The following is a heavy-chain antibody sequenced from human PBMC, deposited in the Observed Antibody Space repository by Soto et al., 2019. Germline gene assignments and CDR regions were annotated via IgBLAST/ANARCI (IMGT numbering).Heavy chain of an antibody. D-gene: IGHD4-4*01. CDR1: GFSLNTSGVG. CDR3: ARRPSYSPYVDF. CDR2: IYWSDEK. Sequence: SGPTLVNPTQTLTLTCTFSGFSLNTSGVGVGWIRQPPGKALEWLALIYWSDEKRYSPSLQTRLTIAKDTSRNQVVLTLTNMAPVDTATYFCARRPSYSPYVDFWGQGTLVTVSS. J-gene: IGHJ4*02. V-gene: IGHV2-5*01.